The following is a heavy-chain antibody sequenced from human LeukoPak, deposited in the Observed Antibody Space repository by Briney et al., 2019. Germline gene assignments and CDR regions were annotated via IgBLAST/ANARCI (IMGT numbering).Heavy chain of an antibody. CDR2: IKQDGSEK. Sequence: PGGSLRLSCAASGFTFSSYWMSWVRQAPGKGLEWVAHIKQDGSEKYYVDSVKGRFTISRDNAKNSLYLQMNSLRAEDTAVYYCARATVTSYYYYYYMDVWGKGTTVTVSS. J-gene: IGHJ6*03. D-gene: IGHD4-17*01. V-gene: IGHV3-7*01. CDR3: ARATVTSYYYYYYMDV. CDR1: GFTFSSYW.